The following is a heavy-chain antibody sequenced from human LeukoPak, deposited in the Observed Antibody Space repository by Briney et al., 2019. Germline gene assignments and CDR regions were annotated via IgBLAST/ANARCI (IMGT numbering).Heavy chain of an antibody. D-gene: IGHD3-3*01. J-gene: IGHJ4*02. CDR3: ARGGPLGVVTHHFDF. Sequence: SLKVSCKASGGTFSSYAISWVRQAPGQGLEWMGRVIPVLNIANYAQKFQGRVTITADKSTSTAYMALSSLRSEDTAVYYCARGGPLGVVTHHFDFWGQGTLVTVSS. CDR1: GGTFSSYA. CDR2: VIPVLNIA. V-gene: IGHV1-69*04.